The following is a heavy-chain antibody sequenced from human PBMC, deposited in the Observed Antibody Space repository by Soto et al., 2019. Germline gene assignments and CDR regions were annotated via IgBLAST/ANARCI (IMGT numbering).Heavy chain of an antibody. Sequence: QVRLQESGPGLVRPSETLSLTCTVSGVSMTTDYWSWIRQPAGKGLEWIGRVYTSGSANYSPSLKTRVTMSIDMSKNQVSLKLTSVTAADTAVYYCAREYSGTYRTLDYWGQGTLVTVSS. CDR1: GVSMTTDY. V-gene: IGHV4-4*07. J-gene: IGHJ4*02. CDR3: AREYSGTYRTLDY. CDR2: VYTSGSA. D-gene: IGHD1-26*01.